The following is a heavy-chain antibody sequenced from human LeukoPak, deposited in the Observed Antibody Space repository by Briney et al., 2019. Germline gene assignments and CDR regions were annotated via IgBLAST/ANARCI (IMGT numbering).Heavy chain of an antibody. CDR2: IIPIFGTA. J-gene: IGHJ6*03. CDR1: GGTFSSYA. Sequence: GASVKVSCKASGGTFSSYAISWVRQAPGQGLEWMGGIIPIFGTANYAQKFQGRVTITTDESTSTAYMELSSLRSEDTAVYYCASTGIPFIVVVPAAIKFFGDYYYMDVWGKGTTVTVSS. V-gene: IGHV1-69*05. D-gene: IGHD2-2*02. CDR3: ASTGIPFIVVVPAAIKFFGDYYYMDV.